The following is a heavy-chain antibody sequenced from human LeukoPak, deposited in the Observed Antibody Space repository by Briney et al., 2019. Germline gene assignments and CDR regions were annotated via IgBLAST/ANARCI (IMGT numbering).Heavy chain of an antibody. Sequence: ASVKVSCYASGYTFTSYYMHWVRQAPGQGLEWMGIINPSGGSTSYAQKFQGRVTMTRDMSTSTVYMELSSLRSEDTAVYYCARAVTSLTLLLWGQGTMVTVSS. CDR2: INPSGGST. CDR1: GYTFTSYY. J-gene: IGHJ3*01. CDR3: ARAVTSLTLLL. V-gene: IGHV1-46*01. D-gene: IGHD4-23*01.